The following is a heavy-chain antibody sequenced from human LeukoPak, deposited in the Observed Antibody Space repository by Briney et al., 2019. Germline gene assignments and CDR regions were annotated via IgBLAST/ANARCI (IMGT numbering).Heavy chain of an antibody. V-gene: IGHV1-69*04. CDR2: IIPILGIA. J-gene: IGHJ3*02. CDR3: ASPDYYDSSGYPRDAFDI. D-gene: IGHD3-22*01. CDR1: GGPFSSYA. Sequence: SVKVSCKASGGPFSSYAISWVRQAPGQGLEWMGRIIPILGIANYAQKFQGRVTITADKSTSTAYMELSSLRSEDTAVYYCASPDYYDSSGYPRDAFDIWGQGTMVTVSS.